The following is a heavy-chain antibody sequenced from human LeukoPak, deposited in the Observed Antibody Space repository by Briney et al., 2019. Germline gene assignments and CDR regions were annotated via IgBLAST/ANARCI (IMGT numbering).Heavy chain of an antibody. V-gene: IGHV4-59*01. Sequence: SETLSLTCTVSGGSISSYYWSWIRQPPGKGLEWIGYIYYSGSTNYNPSLKSRVTISVDTSKNRFSLKLSSVTAADTAVYYCARAPYDFWSGYHFDYWGQGTLVTVSS. D-gene: IGHD3-3*01. J-gene: IGHJ4*02. CDR1: GGSISSYY. CDR2: IYYSGST. CDR3: ARAPYDFWSGYHFDY.